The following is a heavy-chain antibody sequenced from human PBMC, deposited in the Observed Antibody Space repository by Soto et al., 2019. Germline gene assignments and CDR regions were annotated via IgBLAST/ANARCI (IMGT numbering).Heavy chain of an antibody. CDR1: GFTFSATA. CDR3: ASKSFSLLIDY. Sequence: EVQLVESGGGLVHPGESLRLSCATSGFTFSATAIHWVRQASGKGLEWVGRIRSKGNTYATAYAASVQGRFTISRDDSTNTAYLQMNSLKTEDTAVDYCASKSFSLLIDYCGQGTLVTVSS. J-gene: IGHJ4*02. V-gene: IGHV3-73*01. CDR2: IRSKGNTYAT.